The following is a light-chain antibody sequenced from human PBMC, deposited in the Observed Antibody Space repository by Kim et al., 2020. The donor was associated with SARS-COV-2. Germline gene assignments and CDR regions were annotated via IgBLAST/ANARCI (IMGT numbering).Light chain of an antibody. Sequence: CPGERATLSCRASQSVSSDYLAWYQQKPGQAPRLLIYGASSRATGIPDRFSGSGSGTDFTLTISRLEPEDFAVYYCQQCGGSPPYTFGQGTKLEI. CDR1: QSVSSDY. V-gene: IGKV3-20*01. CDR2: GAS. CDR3: QQCGGSPPYT. J-gene: IGKJ2*01.